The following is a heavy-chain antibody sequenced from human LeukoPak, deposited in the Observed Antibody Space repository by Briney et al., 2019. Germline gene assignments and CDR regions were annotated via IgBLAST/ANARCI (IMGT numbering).Heavy chain of an antibody. D-gene: IGHD6-19*01. CDR3: ARASSGRGYYYYYMDV. CDR1: GFTISSYE. V-gene: IGHV3-48*03. Sequence: GGSLRLSCAASGFTISSYEMNWVRQAPGKGLEWVSYISSSGSTIYYADSVKGRFTISRDNAKNSLYLQMNSLRAEDTAVYYCARASSGRGYYYYYMDVWGKGTTVTVSS. CDR2: ISSSGSTI. J-gene: IGHJ6*03.